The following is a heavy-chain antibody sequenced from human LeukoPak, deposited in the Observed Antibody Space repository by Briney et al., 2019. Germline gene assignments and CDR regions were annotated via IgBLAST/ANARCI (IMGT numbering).Heavy chain of an antibody. CDR3: ARGSNWLFNY. J-gene: IGHJ4*02. CDR1: GFTFGNYG. Sequence: QAGGSLRLSCAASGFTFGNYGMHWVRQAPGKGLEWVAFIRYDGSNKDYADSVKGRFTISRDNAKNSLYLQVNSLRAEDTAVYYWARGSNWLFNYWGQGTLVTVSS. CDR2: IRYDGSNK. D-gene: IGHD3-22*01. V-gene: IGHV3-30*02.